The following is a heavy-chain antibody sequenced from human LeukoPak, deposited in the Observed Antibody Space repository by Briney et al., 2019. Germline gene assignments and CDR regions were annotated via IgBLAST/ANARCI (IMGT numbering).Heavy chain of an antibody. D-gene: IGHD3-22*01. CDR2: SYYGGST. J-gene: IGHJ3*02. CDR3: ARTYYYDSSGYYSGDAFDI. CDR1: GGSISSSSYY. V-gene: IGHV4-39*07. Sequence: SETLSVTCTVSGGSISSSSYYRGWIRQPPGKGLEWIGSSYYGGSTYYNPSLKSRVTISVDTSKNQFSLKLSSVTAADTAVYYCARTYYYDSSGYYSGDAFDIWGQGTMVTVSS.